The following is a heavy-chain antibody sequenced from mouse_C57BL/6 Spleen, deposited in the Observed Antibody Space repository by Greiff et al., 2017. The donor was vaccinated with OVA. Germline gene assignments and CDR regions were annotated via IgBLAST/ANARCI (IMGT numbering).Heavy chain of an antibody. CDR2: ISNLAYSI. V-gene: IGHV5-15*01. J-gene: IGHJ1*03. D-gene: IGHD1-1*01. CDR1: GFTFSDYG. Sequence: EVKLVESGGGLVQPGGSLKLSCAASGFTFSDYGMAWVRQAPRKGPEWVAFISNLAYSIYYADTVTGRFTIARENAKNTLYLEMSSLRSEDTAMYYCARQSPITTVVATYWYFDVWGTGTTVTVSS. CDR3: ARQSPITTVVATYWYFDV.